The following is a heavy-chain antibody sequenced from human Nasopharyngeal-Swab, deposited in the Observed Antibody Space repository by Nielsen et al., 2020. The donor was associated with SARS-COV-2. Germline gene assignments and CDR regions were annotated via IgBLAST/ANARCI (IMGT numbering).Heavy chain of an antibody. CDR1: GYTFTSYG. V-gene: IGHV1-18*01. Sequence: SVKVSCKASGYTFTSYGISWVRQAPGQGLEWMGWISAYNGNTNYAQKLQGRVTMTTDTSTSTAYMELRSLRSDDTAVYYCARDHAAAAPDAFDIWGQGTMVTVSS. D-gene: IGHD6-25*01. CDR2: ISAYNGNT. J-gene: IGHJ3*02. CDR3: ARDHAAAAPDAFDI.